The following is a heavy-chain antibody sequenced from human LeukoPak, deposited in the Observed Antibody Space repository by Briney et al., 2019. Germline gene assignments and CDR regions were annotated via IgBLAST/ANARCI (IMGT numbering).Heavy chain of an antibody. CDR1: GGSISSGGYS. V-gene: IGHV4-30-2*01. J-gene: IGHJ5*02. D-gene: IGHD1-7*01. Sequence: ASETLSLTCAVSGGSISSGGYSWSWIRQPPGKGLEWIGYIYHSGSTYYNPSLKSRVTISVDTSKNQFSLKLSSVTAADTAVYFCARGGTKLDPWGQGTLVTVSS. CDR3: ARGGTKLDP. CDR2: IYHSGST.